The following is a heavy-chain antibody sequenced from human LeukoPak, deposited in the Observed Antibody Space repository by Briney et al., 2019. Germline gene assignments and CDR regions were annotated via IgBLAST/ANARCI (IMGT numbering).Heavy chain of an antibody. CDR3: ARPGLWGRYFGEA. CDR1: GGSTSSSSYY. D-gene: IGHD3-9*01. V-gene: IGHV4-39*07. CDR2: INHSGST. J-gene: IGHJ4*02. Sequence: PSETLSLTCTVSGGSTSSSSYYWSWIRQPPGKGLEWIGEINHSGSTNYNPSLKSRVTISVDTSKNQFSLKLSSVTAADTAVYYCARPGLWGRYFGEAWGQGTLVTVSS.